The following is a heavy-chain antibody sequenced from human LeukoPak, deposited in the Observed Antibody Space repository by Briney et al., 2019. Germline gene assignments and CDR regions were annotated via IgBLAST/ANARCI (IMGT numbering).Heavy chain of an antibody. V-gene: IGHV4-4*02. J-gene: IGHJ4*02. D-gene: IGHD3-10*01. Sequence: SETLSLTCGVSGGSISNTNWWTWVRQPPGKGLEWIGEVNLQGSTNYNPSLKSRVTMSIDTSKNQFSLKLTSVTAADTAVYYCARGRGVTWFDDWGQGTLVTVSS. CDR2: VNLQGST. CDR3: ARGRGVTWFDD. CDR1: GGSISNTNW.